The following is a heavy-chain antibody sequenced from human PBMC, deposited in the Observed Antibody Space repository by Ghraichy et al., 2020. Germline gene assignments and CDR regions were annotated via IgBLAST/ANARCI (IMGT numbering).Heavy chain of an antibody. CDR1: GFTFSSYS. CDR2: ISSSSSTI. CDR3: ARDWPLYYYGSGSYYNAGY. J-gene: IGHJ4*02. D-gene: IGHD3-10*01. V-gene: IGHV3-48*02. Sequence: GGSLRLSCAASGFTFSSYSMNWVRQAPGKGLEWVSYISSSSSTIYYADSVKGRFTISRDNAKNSLYLQMNSLRDEDTAVYYCARDWPLYYYGSGSYYNAGYWGQGTLVTVS.